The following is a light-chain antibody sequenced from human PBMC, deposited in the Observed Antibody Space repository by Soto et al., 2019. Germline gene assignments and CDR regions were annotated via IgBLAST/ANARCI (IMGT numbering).Light chain of an antibody. V-gene: IGKV1-5*01. CDR1: QTISSW. Sequence: DIQMTQSPSTLSGSVGDRVTITCRASQTISSWLAWYQQKLGRAPRLLIYDASSLESGVPSRFSGSGYGTEFTLTISSLQPDDFATYYCQQYNSYSEAFGQGTKVDIK. CDR2: DAS. J-gene: IGKJ1*01. CDR3: QQYNSYSEA.